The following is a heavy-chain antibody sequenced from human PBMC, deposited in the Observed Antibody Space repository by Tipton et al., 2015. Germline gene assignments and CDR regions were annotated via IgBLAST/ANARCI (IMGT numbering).Heavy chain of an antibody. CDR3: ARTTTGNSSPVAY. CDR1: GFNFSDFH. Sequence: LRLSCAASGFNFSDFHMNWIRQAPGKGLEWIGYIYYSGETFYETSLKSRVIISLDKSKNQFSLNLRSVSAADTAMYYCARTTTGNSSPVAYWGQGTLVTVSS. V-gene: IGHV4-31*02. J-gene: IGHJ4*02. D-gene: IGHD5-18*01. CDR2: IYYSGET.